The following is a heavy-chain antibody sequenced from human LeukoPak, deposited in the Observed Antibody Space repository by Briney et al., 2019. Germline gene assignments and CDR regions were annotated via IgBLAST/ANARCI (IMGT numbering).Heavy chain of an antibody. CDR1: GYTFTSYD. CDR2: MNPNSGNT. D-gene: IGHD1-1*01. J-gene: IGHJ3*02. Sequence: GASVKVSFTASGYTFTSYDINWVRQATGQGLEWMGWMNPNSGNTGYAQKFQGRVTITRNTSISTAYMELSSLRSEDTAVYYCARELERDAFDIWGQGTMVTVSS. CDR3: ARELERDAFDI. V-gene: IGHV1-8*03.